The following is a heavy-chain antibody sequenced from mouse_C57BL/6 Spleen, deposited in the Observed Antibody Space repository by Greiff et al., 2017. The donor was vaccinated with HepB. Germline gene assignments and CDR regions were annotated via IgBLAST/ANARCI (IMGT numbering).Heavy chain of an antibody. CDR2: IHPNSGST. V-gene: IGHV1-64*01. D-gene: IGHD2-3*01. J-gene: IGHJ4*01. CDR1: GYTFTSYW. CDR3: ERSSDGFYYAMDY. Sequence: QVQLQQPGAELVKPGASVKLSCKASGYTFTSYWMHWVKQRPGQGLEWIGMIHPNSGSTNYNEKFKSKATLTVDKSSSTAYMQLSSLTSEDSAVYYCERSSDGFYYAMDYWGQGTSVTVSS.